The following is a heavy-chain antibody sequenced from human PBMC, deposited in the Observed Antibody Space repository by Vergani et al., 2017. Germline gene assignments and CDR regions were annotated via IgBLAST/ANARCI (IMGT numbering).Heavy chain of an antibody. V-gene: IGHV1-69*02. J-gene: IGHJ6*02. CDR2: IIPILGIA. CDR3: ARQARVPYYYGSGRAPGGMDV. D-gene: IGHD3-10*01. CDR1: GGTFSSYT. Sequence: QVQLVQSGAEVKKPGSSVKVSCKASGGTFSSYTISWVRQAPGQGLEWMGRIIPILGIANYAQKFQGRVTITADKSTSTAYMELSSLRSEDTAVYYCARQARVPYYYGSGRAPGGMDVWGQGTTVTVSS.